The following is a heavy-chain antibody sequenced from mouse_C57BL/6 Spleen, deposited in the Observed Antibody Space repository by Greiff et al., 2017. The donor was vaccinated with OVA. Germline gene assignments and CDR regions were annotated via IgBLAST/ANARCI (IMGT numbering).Heavy chain of an antibody. Sequence: QVQLKQPGAELVKPGASVKLSCKASGYTFTNYWMHWVKQRPGQGLEWIGMIHPNSGSTNYNEKFKSKATLTVDKSSSTAYMQLSSLTSEDSAVYYCARNYYDYLTWFAYWGQGTLVTVSA. CDR3: ARNYYDYLTWFAY. D-gene: IGHD2-4*01. V-gene: IGHV1-64*01. CDR2: IHPNSGST. J-gene: IGHJ3*01. CDR1: GYTFTNYW.